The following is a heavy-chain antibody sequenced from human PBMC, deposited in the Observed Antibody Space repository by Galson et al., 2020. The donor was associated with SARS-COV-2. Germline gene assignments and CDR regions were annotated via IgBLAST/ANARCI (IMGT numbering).Heavy chain of an antibody. V-gene: IGHV1-2*04. CDR3: ARETEMATFNYCDC. CDR1: GYTFTAYY. J-gene: IGHJ4*02. D-gene: IGHD2-21*02. CDR2: INPNTGGT. Sequence: ASVTVSCKTSGYTFTAYYIHWLRQPPGQGLEWMGWINPNTGGTNYAQKFQGWVTMTRDTSISTAYMALSRLKSDDTAVYYCARETEMATFNYCDCWGQGFLVT.